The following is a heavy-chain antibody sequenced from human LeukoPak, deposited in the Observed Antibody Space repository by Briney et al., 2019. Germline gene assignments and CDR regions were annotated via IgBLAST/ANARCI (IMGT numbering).Heavy chain of an antibody. D-gene: IGHD2-15*01. CDR3: ARRYCSGGSCYSFRGDWFDP. Sequence: GGSLRLSCAASGFTISSYGIHWVRQAPGKGLEWVAVIWYDGSNKYYADSVKGRFTISRDSSKNTVYLQMNSLRAEDTAMYYCARRYCSGGSCYSFRGDWFDPWGQGTLVTVSS. CDR2: IWYDGSNK. V-gene: IGHV3-33*01. J-gene: IGHJ5*02. CDR1: GFTISSYG.